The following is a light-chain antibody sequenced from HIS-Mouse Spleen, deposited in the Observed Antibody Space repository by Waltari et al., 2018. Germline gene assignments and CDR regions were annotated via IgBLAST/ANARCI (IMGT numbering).Light chain of an antibody. V-gene: IGKV1D-13*01. CDR2: DAS. CDR3: QQFNNYSSLT. CDR1: QGISSA. J-gene: IGKJ4*01. Sequence: IQLTQSPSSLSASVGDRVTITCRASQGISSALAWYQQKPGKAPKLLIYDASSLVSGVPSRFSGSGSGTDFTLTISSLQPEDFATYYCQQFNNYSSLTFGGGTKVEIK.